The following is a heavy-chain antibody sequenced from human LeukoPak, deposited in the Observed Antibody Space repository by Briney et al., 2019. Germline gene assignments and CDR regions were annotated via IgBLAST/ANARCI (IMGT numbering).Heavy chain of an antibody. CDR1: GGSISSYY. CDR2: IYTSGST. V-gene: IGHV4-4*07. CDR3: ARDLIPGDGVVLLHDY. Sequence: PSETLSLTCTVSGGSISSYYWSWIRQPAGKGLEWIGRIYTSGSTNYNPSLKSRVTMSVDTSKNQFSLKLSSVTAADTAVYYCARDLIPGDGVVLLHDYWGQGTLVTVSS. D-gene: IGHD3-3*01. J-gene: IGHJ4*02.